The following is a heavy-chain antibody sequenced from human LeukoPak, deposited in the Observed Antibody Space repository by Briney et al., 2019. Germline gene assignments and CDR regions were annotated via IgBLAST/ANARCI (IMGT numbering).Heavy chain of an antibody. D-gene: IGHD6-13*01. V-gene: IGHV1-2*02. J-gene: IGHJ4*02. Sequence: GSSVKVSCKASGGTFSSYAISWVRQAPGQGLEWMGGIIPNSGGTNYAQKFQGRVTMTRDTSISTAYMELSRLRSDDTAVYYCARVAYNSSSWQYWGQGTLVTVSS. CDR3: ARVAYNSSSWQY. CDR2: IIPNSGGT. CDR1: GGTFSSYA.